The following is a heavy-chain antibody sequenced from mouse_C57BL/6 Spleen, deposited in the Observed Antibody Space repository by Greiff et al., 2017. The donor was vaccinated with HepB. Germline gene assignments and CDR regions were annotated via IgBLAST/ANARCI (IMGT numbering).Heavy chain of an antibody. CDR2: INPSSGYT. Sequence: VQLQQSGAELAKPGASVKLSCKASGYTFTSYWMHWVKQRPGQGLEWIGYINPSSGYTKYNQKFKDKATLTADKSSITAYMQLSSLTYEDSAVYYCAIYYSNYNWYFDVWGTGTTVTVSS. CDR3: AIYYSNYNWYFDV. V-gene: IGHV1-7*01. J-gene: IGHJ1*03. D-gene: IGHD2-5*01. CDR1: GYTFTSYW.